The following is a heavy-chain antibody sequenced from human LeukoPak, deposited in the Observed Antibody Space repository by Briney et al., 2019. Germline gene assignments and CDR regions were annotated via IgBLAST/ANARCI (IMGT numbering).Heavy chain of an antibody. V-gene: IGHV3-23*01. CDR1: GFTFSSYA. CDR2: MGTSGDSP. J-gene: IGHJ4*02. Sequence: GGSLRLSCTASGFTFSSYAMTWVRQAPGKGLEWVSAMGTSGDSPKYADSVKGRFTMSIDSSKNTVYLQMNSLRPEDTAVYYCARDWSADYWGQGTLVTVSS. CDR3: ARDWSADY.